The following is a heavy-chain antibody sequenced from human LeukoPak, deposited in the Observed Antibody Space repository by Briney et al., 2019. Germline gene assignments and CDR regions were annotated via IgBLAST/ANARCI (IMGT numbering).Heavy chain of an antibody. CDR1: GGTFSSYA. J-gene: IGHJ4*02. V-gene: IGHV1-69*13. CDR3: ARDVAGTSDY. Sequence: VASVKVSCKASGGTFSSYAISWVRQAPGQGLEWMGGIIPIFGTANYAQKFQGRVTITAGESTSTAYMELSSLRSEDTAVYYCARDVAGTSDYWGQGTLVTVSS. D-gene: IGHD6-19*01. CDR2: IIPIFGTA.